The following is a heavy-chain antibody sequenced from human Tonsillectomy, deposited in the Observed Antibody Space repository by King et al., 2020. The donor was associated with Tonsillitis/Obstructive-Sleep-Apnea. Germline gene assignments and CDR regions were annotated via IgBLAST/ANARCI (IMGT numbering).Heavy chain of an antibody. D-gene: IGHD6-19*01. CDR2: ISAYNGNT. CDR3: ARLPAIAVADPDYYYYYMDV. CDR1: GYTFTSYG. V-gene: IGHV1-18*01. J-gene: IGHJ6*03. Sequence: VQLVESGAEVKKPGASVKVSCKASGYTFTSYGISWVRQAPGQGLEWMGWISAYNGNTNYAQKLQGRVTMTTDTYTSTAYMELRSLRSDDTAVYYCARLPAIAVADPDYYYYYMDVWGKGTTVTVSS.